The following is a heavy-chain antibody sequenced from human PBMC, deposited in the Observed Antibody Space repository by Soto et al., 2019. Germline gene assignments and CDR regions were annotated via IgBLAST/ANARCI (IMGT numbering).Heavy chain of an antibody. Sequence: QVQLQESGPGLVKPSETLSLTCTVSGVSISTSSWSWIRQPPGKELEWIGYVHYSGCPTYRPSLRSRVTISVDTSTNQQFFLTLSSVTAADTAVYFCARGGYSGNDALDFWGQGIQVTVSS. CDR1: GVSISTSS. V-gene: IGHV4-59*13. CDR2: VHYSGCP. D-gene: IGHD1-26*01. CDR3: ARGGYSGNDALDF. J-gene: IGHJ4*02.